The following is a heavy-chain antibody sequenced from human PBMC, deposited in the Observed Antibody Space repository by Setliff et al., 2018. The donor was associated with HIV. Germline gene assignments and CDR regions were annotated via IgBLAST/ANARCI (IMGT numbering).Heavy chain of an antibody. Sequence: TSETLSLTCTVSGGSISSYYWSWIRQPPGKGLEWIGSFHYSGSTYYNPSLKSRVTLSVDTSKTHFFLKLTSVTAADTATYYCARGLSVYSYANIYYSHGMDVWGQGTTVTVSS. V-gene: IGHV4-59*05. CDR2: FHYSGST. D-gene: IGHD3-16*01. CDR1: GGSISSYY. CDR3: ARGLSVYSYANIYYSHGMDV. J-gene: IGHJ6*02.